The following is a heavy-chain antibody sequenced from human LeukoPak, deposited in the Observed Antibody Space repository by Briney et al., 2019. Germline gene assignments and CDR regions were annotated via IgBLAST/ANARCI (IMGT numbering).Heavy chain of an antibody. CDR1: GGSISSGSYY. CDR3: ALEGQGSDAFDI. Sequence: SETLSLTCTVSGGSISSGSYYWSWIRQPAGKGLEWIGRIYTSGSTNYNPSLKSRVTISVDTSKDQFSLKLSSVTAADTAVYYCALEGQGSDAFDIWGQGTMVTVSS. CDR2: IYTSGST. J-gene: IGHJ3*02. V-gene: IGHV4-61*02. D-gene: IGHD1-1*01.